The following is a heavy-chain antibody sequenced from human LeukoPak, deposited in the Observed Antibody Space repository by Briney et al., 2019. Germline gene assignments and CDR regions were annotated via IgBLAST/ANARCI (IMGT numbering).Heavy chain of an antibody. CDR2: IYTSGST. CDR3: ARGSSNGAY. CDR1: GGSISSGSYY. Sequence: SETLSLTCTVSGGSISSGSYYWSWIRQPAGKGLEWIGRIYTSGSTNYNPSLKSRVTISVDTSKNQFSLKLSSVTAADTAVYYCARGSSNGAYWGQGTLVTVSS. J-gene: IGHJ4*02. V-gene: IGHV4-61*02. D-gene: IGHD3-10*01.